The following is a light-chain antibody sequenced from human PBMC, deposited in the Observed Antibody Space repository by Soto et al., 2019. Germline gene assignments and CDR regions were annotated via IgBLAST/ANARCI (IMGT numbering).Light chain of an antibody. CDR3: QESYSVPGT. CDR1: GNINNY. J-gene: IGKJ1*01. Sequence: DIELTQSPPSLAASVGDRVTITCRASGNINNYLIWFQQKPGKAPQLLFYGAAILQSGVPSRFSGSASGTDFTLTIGSLQPEDFATYYCQESYSVPGTFGQGTKVEI. CDR2: GAA. V-gene: IGKV1-39*01.